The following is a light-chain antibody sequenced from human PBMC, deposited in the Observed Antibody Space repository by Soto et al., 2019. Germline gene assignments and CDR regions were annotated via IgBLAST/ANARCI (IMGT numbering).Light chain of an antibody. CDR1: QTISTY. J-gene: IGKJ5*01. V-gene: IGKV1-5*01. CDR2: DAS. Sequence: DIQMTQSPSTLSASVGYRFTITCRASQTISTYLSWYQQKPVRAPKLLIYDASGLEGGVPSIFSGSGSGTESPLTLSSLQPDDFATYSCLQAYNHPYTFGQGTQLETK. CDR3: LQAYNHPYT.